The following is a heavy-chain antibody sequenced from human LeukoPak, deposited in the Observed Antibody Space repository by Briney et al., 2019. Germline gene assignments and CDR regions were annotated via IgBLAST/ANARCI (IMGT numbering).Heavy chain of an antibody. CDR3: VRHAGRAGGQ. J-gene: IGHJ4*02. V-gene: IGHV3-11*01. CDR1: VFSFGGHY. Sequence: PGGSLRLSCAASVFSFGGHYMSWVRQAPGKGPEWISYISGNGGDIAYADSVKGRFTISRDNAKNSLHLQMNSLRVEDTAVYHCVRHAGRAGGQWGQGTLIAVSS. D-gene: IGHD3-10*01. CDR2: ISGNGGDI.